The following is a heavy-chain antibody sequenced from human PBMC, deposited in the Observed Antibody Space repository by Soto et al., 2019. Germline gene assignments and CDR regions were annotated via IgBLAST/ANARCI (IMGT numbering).Heavy chain of an antibody. CDR1: GGTFSSYA. CDR2: IIPIFGTA. V-gene: IGHV1-69*13. J-gene: IGHJ6*02. CDR3: ARARKYYDFWSGYSSYYYGMDV. Sequence: GASVKVSCKASGGTFSSYAISWVRQAPGQGLEWMGGIIPIFGTANYAQKFQGRVTITADESTSTAYMELSSLRSEDTAVYYCARARKYYDFWSGYSSYYYGMDVWGQGTTVTVSS. D-gene: IGHD3-3*01.